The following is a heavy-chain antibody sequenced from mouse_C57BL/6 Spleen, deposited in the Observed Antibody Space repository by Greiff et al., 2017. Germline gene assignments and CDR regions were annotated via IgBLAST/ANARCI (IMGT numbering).Heavy chain of an antibody. CDR1: GFSITSGYD. Sequence: EVKLMESGPGMVKPSQSLSLTCTVTGFSITSGYDWHCIRHFPGNKLEWMGYISYSGSTNYNPSLTSRISITHDTSKNHFFLKLSSVTTEDTATYYCARGSSSWCFDVWGTGTTVTVSS. CDR3: ARGSSSWCFDV. J-gene: IGHJ1*03. V-gene: IGHV3-1*01. CDR2: ISYSGST. D-gene: IGHD1-1*01.